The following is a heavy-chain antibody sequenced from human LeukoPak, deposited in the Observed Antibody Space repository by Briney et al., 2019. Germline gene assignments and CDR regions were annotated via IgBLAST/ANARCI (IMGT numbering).Heavy chain of an antibody. J-gene: IGHJ3*02. D-gene: IGHD1-1*01. CDR3: ARDRRRLRGMNGDGDAFDI. CDR2: IYSDGSI. V-gene: IGHV3-53*01. Sequence: GGALRLSCAASGFSVGGNYISWVRQAPGKGLEWVALIYSDGSIFHADSVKGRFTMSRDNSRNTLDLQMNSLRVEDTAVYFCARDRRRLRGMNGDGDAFDIWGQGTMVTVSS. CDR1: GFSVGGNY.